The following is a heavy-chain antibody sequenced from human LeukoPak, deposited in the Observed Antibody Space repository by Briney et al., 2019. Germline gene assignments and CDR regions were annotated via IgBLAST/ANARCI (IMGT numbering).Heavy chain of an antibody. D-gene: IGHD5-12*01. Sequence: GASVKVSCKASGGTFSSYAISWVRQAPGQGLEWMGRIIPILGIANYAQKFQGRVTITADKSTSTAYMELSSLRSEDTAVYYCARAYVRYETLYFDYWGQGTLVTVSS. CDR3: ARAYVRYETLYFDY. J-gene: IGHJ4*02. CDR1: GGTFSSYA. CDR2: IIPILGIA. V-gene: IGHV1-69*04.